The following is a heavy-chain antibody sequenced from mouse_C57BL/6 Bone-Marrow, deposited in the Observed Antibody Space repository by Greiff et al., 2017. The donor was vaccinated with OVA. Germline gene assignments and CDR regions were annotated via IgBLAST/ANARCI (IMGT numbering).Heavy chain of an antibody. Sequence: DVMLVESGGGLVKPGGSLKLSCAASGFTFSSYAMSWVRQTPEKRLAWVATLSDGGSYTYYPDNVKGRFTISRDNSKNNMYLQMSHLKSEVTAIYYCARYFLGYGYDGEHFWCQGTLVTVSA. CDR3: ARYFLGYGYDGEHF. CDR2: LSDGGSYT. V-gene: IGHV5-4*03. D-gene: IGHD2-2*01. CDR1: GFTFSSYA. J-gene: IGHJ3*01.